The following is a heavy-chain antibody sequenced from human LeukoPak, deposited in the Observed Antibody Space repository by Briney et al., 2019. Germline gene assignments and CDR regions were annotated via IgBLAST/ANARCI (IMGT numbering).Heavy chain of an antibody. V-gene: IGHV1-2*02. CDR3: ARDHSSSYYDSSGYYSGAFDI. Sequence: ASVKVSCKASGYTFTKNGISWVRQAPGQGLEWMGWINPNSGGTNYAQKFQGRVTMTRDTSISTAYMELSRLRSDDTAVYYCARDHSSSYYDSSGYYSGAFDIWGQGTMVTVSS. J-gene: IGHJ3*02. CDR1: GYTFTKNG. D-gene: IGHD3-22*01. CDR2: INPNSGGT.